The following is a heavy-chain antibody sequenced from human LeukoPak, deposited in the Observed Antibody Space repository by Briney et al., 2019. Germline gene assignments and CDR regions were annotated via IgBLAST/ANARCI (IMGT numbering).Heavy chain of an antibody. CDR2: ISYDGSNK. CDR1: GFTFSSYA. CDR3: ARENLAVFPGY. J-gene: IGHJ4*02. V-gene: IGHV3-30-3*01. D-gene: IGHD6-19*01. Sequence: PGGSLRLSCAASGFTFSSYAMHWVRQAPGKGLEWVAVISYDGSNKYYADSVKGRFTISRDNSKNTLYLQMNSLRAEDTAVYYCARENLAVFPGYWGQGTLVTVSS.